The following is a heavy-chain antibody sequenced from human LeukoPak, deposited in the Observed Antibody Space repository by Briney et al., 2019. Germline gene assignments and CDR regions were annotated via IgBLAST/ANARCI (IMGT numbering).Heavy chain of an antibody. CDR1: GFTFSSYW. Sequence: PGGSLRLSXAASGFTFSSYWMSWVRQAPGKGLEWVANIKQDGSEKYYVDSVKGRFTISRDNAKNSLYQQMNSLRAEDTAVYYCASSRGYYYDRWYYMDVWGKGTTVTVSS. CDR3: ASSRGYYYDRWYYMDV. J-gene: IGHJ6*03. D-gene: IGHD3-22*01. CDR2: IKQDGSEK. V-gene: IGHV3-7*01.